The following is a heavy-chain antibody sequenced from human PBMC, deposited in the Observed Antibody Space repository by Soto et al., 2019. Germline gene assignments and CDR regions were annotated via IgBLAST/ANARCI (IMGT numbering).Heavy chain of an antibody. D-gene: IGHD3-9*01. V-gene: IGHV3-66*01. CDR1: GFTVSSNY. CDR3: ASNRILTGLYYFDY. Sequence: PGGSLRLSCAASGFTVSSNYMSWVRQAPGKGLEWVSVIYSGGSTYYADSVKGRFTISRDNSKNTLYLQMNSLRAEDTAVYYCASNRILTGLYYFDYWGQGTLVTVSS. CDR2: IYSGGST. J-gene: IGHJ4*02.